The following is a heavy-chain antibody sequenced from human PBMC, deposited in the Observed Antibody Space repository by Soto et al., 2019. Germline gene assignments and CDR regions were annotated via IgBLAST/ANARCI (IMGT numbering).Heavy chain of an antibody. D-gene: IGHD6-19*01. CDR1: GFTFGDYA. CDR3: TRDPPNLIAVAGYYFDY. Sequence: GGSLRLSCTASGFTFGDYAMSWVRQAPGKGLEWVGFIRSKAYGGTTEYAASVKGRFTISRDDSKSIAYLQMNSLKTEDTAVYYCTRDPPNLIAVAGYYFDYWGQGTLVTVSS. CDR2: IRSKAYGGTT. J-gene: IGHJ4*02. V-gene: IGHV3-49*04.